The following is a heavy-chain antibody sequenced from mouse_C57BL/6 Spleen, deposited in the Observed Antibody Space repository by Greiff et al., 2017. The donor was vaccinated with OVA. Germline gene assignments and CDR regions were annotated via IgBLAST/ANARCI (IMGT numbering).Heavy chain of an antibody. D-gene: IGHD2-5*01. CDR2: IYPGSGNT. CDR3: ARSNYEAMDY. J-gene: IGHJ4*01. CDR1: GYTFTDYY. Sequence: VQLQQSGAELVRPGASVKLSCKASGYTFTDYYINWVKQRPGQGLEWIARIYPGSGNTYYNEKFKGKATLTADKSSSTAYMQLSSLTSEDSAVYFCARSNYEAMDYWGQGTSVTVSS. V-gene: IGHV1-76*01.